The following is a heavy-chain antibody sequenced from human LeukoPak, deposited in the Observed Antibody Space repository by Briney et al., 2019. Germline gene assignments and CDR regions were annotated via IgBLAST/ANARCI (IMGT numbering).Heavy chain of an antibody. Sequence: GGSLRLSCETSGFTFDDFAMHWVRQGPGKGLEWVSSITWNSEKIDYAGSVKGRFTISRDNAKNTLYLQMNSLRAEDTAVYYCARVLVSGYDWGLDYWGQGTLVTVSS. V-gene: IGHV3-9*01. D-gene: IGHD5-12*01. CDR3: ARVLVSGYDWGLDY. CDR2: ITWNSEKI. J-gene: IGHJ4*02. CDR1: GFTFDDFA.